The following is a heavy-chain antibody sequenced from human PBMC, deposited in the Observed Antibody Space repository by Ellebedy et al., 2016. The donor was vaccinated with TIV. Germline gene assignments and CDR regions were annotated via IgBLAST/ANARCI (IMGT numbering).Heavy chain of an antibody. J-gene: IGHJ4*02. V-gene: IGHV3-66*01. D-gene: IGHD3-3*02. Sequence: PGGSLRLSCEGSGFTVSSNYMSWVRQAPGTGLEWVSVIYSGGSTYYADSVKGRFTISRDNSKNTLYLQMNSLRAEDTAVYYCARDCCTWRHFGYWGQGTLVTVSS. CDR2: IYSGGST. CDR1: GFTVSSNY. CDR3: ARDCCTWRHFGY.